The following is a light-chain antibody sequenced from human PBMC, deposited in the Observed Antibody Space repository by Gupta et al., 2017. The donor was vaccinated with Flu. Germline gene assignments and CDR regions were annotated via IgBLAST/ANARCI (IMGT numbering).Light chain of an antibody. V-gene: IGLV2-14*01. CDR2: EVS. Sequence: QSALTQPASVSGSPGQSITISCTGTSSDVGGYNYVSWYQQHPGKAPKLMIYEVSNRPSGVSNRFSGSKSGNTASLTISXLXAEDEAXYYCSSYTSSSTLYVVFGGGTKLTVL. J-gene: IGLJ2*01. CDR1: SSDVGGYNY. CDR3: SSYTSSSTLYVV.